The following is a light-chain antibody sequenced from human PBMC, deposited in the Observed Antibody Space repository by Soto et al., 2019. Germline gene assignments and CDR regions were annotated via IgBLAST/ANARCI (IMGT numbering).Light chain of an antibody. CDR1: STDFVSYNR. CDR3: CSYSSSSTFERV. V-gene: IGLV2-18*02. CDR2: EAS. Sequence: QSVLTQPPSVSGSPGQSVTISCTGTSTDFVSYNRVSWYQQPPGTAPKLIIYEASNRPSGVPDRFSGSKSGNTASLTISGLQAADEADYYCCSYSSSSTFERVFGGGTQLIVL. J-gene: IGLJ2*01.